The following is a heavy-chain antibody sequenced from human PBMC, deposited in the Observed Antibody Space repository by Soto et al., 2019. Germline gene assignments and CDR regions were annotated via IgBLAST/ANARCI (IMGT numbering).Heavy chain of an antibody. D-gene: IGHD2-21*02. Sequence: QVQLVESGGGVVQPGRSLTLSCAASGLTFSNQAMHWVRHAPGKGLEWVAVIWYDGSKKYYADSAKGRFTISRDNSKNTVYLQMNSLRAEDTAVYYCARDDPSYHGDLAFDYWGQGTLVTVSS. J-gene: IGHJ4*02. CDR1: GLTFSNQA. CDR2: IWYDGSKK. V-gene: IGHV3-33*01. CDR3: ARDDPSYHGDLAFDY.